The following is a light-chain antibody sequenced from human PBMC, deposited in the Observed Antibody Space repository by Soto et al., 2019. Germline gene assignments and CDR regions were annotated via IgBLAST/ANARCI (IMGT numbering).Light chain of an antibody. CDR3: QQYNNWPWT. V-gene: IGKV3D-15*01. CDR2: GAS. Sequence: EIGLTQSPCTLSLSPGEGATLSCRASQSVSNNYLAWYQQKPGQAPRLLIYGASNRATGIPARFSGSGSGTDFTLTISRLQPEDIAVYYCQQYNNWPWTFGQGTKVDI. CDR1: QSVSNN. J-gene: IGKJ1*01.